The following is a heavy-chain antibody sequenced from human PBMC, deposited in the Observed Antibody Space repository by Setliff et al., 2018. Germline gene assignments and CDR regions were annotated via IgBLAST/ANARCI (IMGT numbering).Heavy chain of an antibody. D-gene: IGHD3-16*01. CDR1: GGTFSIYT. CDR2: IIPIFGTA. CDR3: ARSDHLVVDGFDV. V-gene: IGHV1-69*08. Sequence: SVKVSCKASGGTFSIYTISWVRQAPGQGLEWMGRIIPIFGTANYAQKFQGWVSMTRDTSITTAYMELSRLTSDDMAVYFCARSDHLVVDGFDVWGQGTMVTVPS. J-gene: IGHJ3*01.